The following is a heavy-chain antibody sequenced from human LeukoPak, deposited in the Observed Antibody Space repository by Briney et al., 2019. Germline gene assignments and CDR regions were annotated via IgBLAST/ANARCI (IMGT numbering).Heavy chain of an antibody. D-gene: IGHD6-19*01. CDR2: IYTSGST. J-gene: IGHJ6*03. Sequence: SETLSLTCTVSGGSISSYYWSWIRQPAGKGLEWIGRIYTSGSTYYNPSLKSRVTMSVDTSKNQFSLKLSSVTAADTAGYYRARSVAGTHYYYYYMDVWGKGTTVTVSS. V-gene: IGHV4-4*07. CDR1: GGSISSYY. CDR3: ARSVAGTHYYYYYMDV.